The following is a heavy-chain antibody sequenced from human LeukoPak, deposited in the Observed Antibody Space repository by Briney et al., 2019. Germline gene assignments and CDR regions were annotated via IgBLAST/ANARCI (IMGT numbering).Heavy chain of an antibody. CDR3: ARDSFTIFGVAHLVGAFDI. CDR1: GGSISSVSYY. Sequence: SDTLSLTCTVSGGSISSVSYYWTWIRQPAGRGLEWIGRICTCGSTNYNLSMKSRVTISVDTSKNQFSLKLSSVTAADTAVYYCARDSFTIFGVAHLVGAFDIWGQGTMVTVSS. V-gene: IGHV4-61*02. CDR2: ICTCGST. J-gene: IGHJ3*02. D-gene: IGHD3-3*01.